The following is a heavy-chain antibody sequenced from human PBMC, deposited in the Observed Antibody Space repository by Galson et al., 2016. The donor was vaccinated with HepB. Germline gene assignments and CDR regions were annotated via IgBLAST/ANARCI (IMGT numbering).Heavy chain of an antibody. CDR1: GFTFRNYG. CDR2: ISRSGDST. Sequence: SLRLSCAASGFTFRNYGMTWVRQAPGKGLEVVSSISRSGDSTDYADSVKGRFTISRDNSKNTLSLQRNSLTADDTAIYYCVQGSTAPAVWGKGTTVTASS. CDR3: VQGSTAPAV. D-gene: IGHD2-2*01. J-gene: IGHJ6*04. V-gene: IGHV3-23*01.